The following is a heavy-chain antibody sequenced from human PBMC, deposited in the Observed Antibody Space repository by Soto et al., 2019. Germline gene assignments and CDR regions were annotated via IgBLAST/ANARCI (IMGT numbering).Heavy chain of an antibody. CDR2: VNWNSGRI. CDR3: AKDRGSGSYAANYQYYGVDV. J-gene: IGHJ6*02. Sequence: EEQLVESGGGLVQPGRSLRLSCAASGFTFDDYAMHWVRQAPGKGLEWVSGVNWNSGRIDYADSVKGRFTISRDNAKTSLYLQMNSLRAEDTALYYCAKDRGSGSYAANYQYYGVDVWGQGTTVTVSS. D-gene: IGHD3-10*01. V-gene: IGHV3-9*01. CDR1: GFTFDDYA.